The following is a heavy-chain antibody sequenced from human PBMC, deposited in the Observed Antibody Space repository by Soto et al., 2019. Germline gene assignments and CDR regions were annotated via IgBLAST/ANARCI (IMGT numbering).Heavy chain of an antibody. CDR1: GFTFSSYA. V-gene: IGHV3-30-3*01. J-gene: IGHJ4*02. CDR3: ARVPSSSGRAHFDY. Sequence: QVPLVESGGGVVQPGRSLRLSSAASGFTFSSYAMHWVRQAPGKGLEWVAVISYDGSNKYYADSVKGRFTISRDNSKNTLYLQMNSLRAEDTAVYYCARVPSSSGRAHFDYWGQGTLVTVSS. D-gene: IGHD2-15*01. CDR2: ISYDGSNK.